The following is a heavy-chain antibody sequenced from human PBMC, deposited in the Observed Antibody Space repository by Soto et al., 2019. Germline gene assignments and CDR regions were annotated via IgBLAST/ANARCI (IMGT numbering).Heavy chain of an antibody. V-gene: IGHV1-2*02. J-gene: IGHJ6*02. Sequence: ASVKVSCKASGYTFTGYYMHWVRQAPGQGLEWMGWINPNSGGTNYAQKFQGRVTMTRDTSISTAYMELSRLRSDDTAVYYCARDAHRTRYYDFCSGYPSGYYYGMDVWGQGTTVTVSS. CDR3: ARDAHRTRYYDFCSGYPSGYYYGMDV. D-gene: IGHD3-3*01. CDR2: INPNSGGT. CDR1: GYTFTGYY.